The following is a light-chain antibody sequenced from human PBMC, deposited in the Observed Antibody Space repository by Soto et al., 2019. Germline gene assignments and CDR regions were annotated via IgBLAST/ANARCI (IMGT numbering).Light chain of an antibody. J-gene: IGLJ1*01. CDR3: SSYTSSSTEV. CDR1: SSDVGGYNY. CDR2: DVN. Sequence: QSVLTQPASVSGSPGQSITISCTGTSSDVGGYNYVSWYQHHPGKAPKLLIYDVNSRPSGASDRFSGSKSGNTASLTISGLQAEDEADYYCSSYTSSSTEVFGTGAKVTVL. V-gene: IGLV2-14*03.